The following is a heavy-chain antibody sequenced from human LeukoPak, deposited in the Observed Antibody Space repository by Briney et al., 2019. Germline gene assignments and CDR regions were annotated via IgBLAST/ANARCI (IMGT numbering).Heavy chain of an antibody. J-gene: IGHJ4*02. Sequence: PGGSLRLSCAASGFTFSDYYMSWIRQAPGKGLEWVSYISSSGSTIYYAGSVKGRFTISRDNAKNSLYLQMNSLRAEDTAVYYCARDRERWLRGYFDYWGQGTLVTVSS. V-gene: IGHV3-11*04. CDR3: ARDRERWLRGYFDY. CDR1: GFTFSDYY. D-gene: IGHD5-24*01. CDR2: ISSSGSTI.